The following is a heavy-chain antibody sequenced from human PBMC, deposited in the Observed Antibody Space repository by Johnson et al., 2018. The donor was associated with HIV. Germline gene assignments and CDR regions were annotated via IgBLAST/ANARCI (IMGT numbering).Heavy chain of an antibody. V-gene: IGHV3-30*02. CDR1: GFTFSSYG. CDR3: ARDGGAAYCGGDCYSGAFDI. J-gene: IGHJ3*02. D-gene: IGHD2-21*02. Sequence: VQLVEFGGGVVQPGGSLRLSCAASGFTFSSYGMHWVRQAPGKGLEWVAFIRYDGSLKYLADSVKGRFTISRDNSKNTLYLQMNSLRADDTAVYYCARDGGAAYCGGDCYSGAFDIWGQGTMVTVSS. CDR2: IRYDGSLK.